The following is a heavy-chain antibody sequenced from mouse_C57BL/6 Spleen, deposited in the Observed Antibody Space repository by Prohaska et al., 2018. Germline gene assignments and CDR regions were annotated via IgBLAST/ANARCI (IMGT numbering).Heavy chain of an antibody. CDR1: GYSITSGYD. CDR2: ISYSGST. J-gene: IGHJ3*01. CDR3: AHSNGAWFAY. V-gene: IGHV3-1*01. D-gene: IGHD2-5*01. Sequence: DVQLQESGPGMVKPSQSLSLTCTVTGYSITSGYDWHWIRHFPGNKLEWMGYISYSGSTNYNPSLKSRISITHDTSKNHFFLKLNSVTTEDTATYYCAHSNGAWFAYWGQGTLVTVSA.